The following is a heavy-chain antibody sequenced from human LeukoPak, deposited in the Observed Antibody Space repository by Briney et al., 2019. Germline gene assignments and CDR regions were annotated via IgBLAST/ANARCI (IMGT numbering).Heavy chain of an antibody. J-gene: IGHJ5*02. CDR2: IYYSGST. CDR3: ARLPFIADNWFDP. D-gene: IGHD6-13*01. Sequence: PSETLSLTCTVSGGSISSSSYYWGWIRQPPGKGLEWIGSIYYSGSTYHNPSLKSRVTISVDTSKNQFSLKLSSVTAADTAVYYCARLPFIADNWFDPWGQGTLVTVSS. CDR1: GGSISSSSYY. V-gene: IGHV4-39*01.